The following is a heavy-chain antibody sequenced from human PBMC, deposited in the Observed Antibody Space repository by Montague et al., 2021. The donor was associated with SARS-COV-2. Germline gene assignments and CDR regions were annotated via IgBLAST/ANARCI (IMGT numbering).Heavy chain of an antibody. V-gene: IGHV4-4*07. CDR1: GASITNHY. D-gene: IGHD3-10*01. CDR3: ARDRFDFGAGRQGTIDF. J-gene: IGHJ4*02. Sequence: SETLSLTCSVSGASITNHYWSWIRQPAGKGLEWTGRMHFTGKTTFSPFFSSRLTMSADTSKNQFSLKLTSVTAADTALYFCARDRFDFGAGRQGTIDFWGQGTLVTVSS. CDR2: MHFTGKT.